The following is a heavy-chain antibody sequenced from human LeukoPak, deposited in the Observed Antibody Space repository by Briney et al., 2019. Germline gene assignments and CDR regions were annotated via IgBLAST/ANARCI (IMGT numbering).Heavy chain of an antibody. V-gene: IGHV1-2*04. D-gene: IGHD3-22*01. J-gene: IGHJ4*02. Sequence: ASVKVSCKASGYTFTGYYMHWVRQAPGQGLEWMGWINPNCGGTNYAQKFQGWVTMTRDTSISTAYMELSRLRSDDTAVYYCARDLIKGSYYDSSGYYPFDYWGQGTLVTVSS. CDR1: GYTFTGYY. CDR3: ARDLIKGSYYDSSGYYPFDY. CDR2: INPNCGGT.